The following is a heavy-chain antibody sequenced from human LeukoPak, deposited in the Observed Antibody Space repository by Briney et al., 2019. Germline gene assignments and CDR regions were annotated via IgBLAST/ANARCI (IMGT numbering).Heavy chain of an antibody. J-gene: IGHJ6*03. V-gene: IGHV4-59*01. CDR3: ARGGTTDHYYYYYMDV. CDR2: IYYSGST. Sequence: PSETLSLTCTVSGGSISSYYWSWIRQPPGKGLEWIGYIYYSGSTNYNPSLKSRVTISVDTSENQFSLKLSSVTAADTAVYYCARGGTTDHYYYYYMDVWGKGTTVTVSS. D-gene: IGHD2-2*01. CDR1: GGSISSYY.